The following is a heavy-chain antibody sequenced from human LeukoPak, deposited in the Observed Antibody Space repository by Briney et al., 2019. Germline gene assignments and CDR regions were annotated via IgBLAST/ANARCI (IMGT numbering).Heavy chain of an antibody. D-gene: IGHD3-22*01. V-gene: IGHV4-31*03. CDR2: IYYSGST. Sequence: PSETLSLTCTVSGGSISSGGYYWSWIRQHPGKGLEWIGYIYYSGSTYYNPSLKSRVTISVDTSKNQFSLKLSSVTAADTAVYYCVKLTTDSSGYYPSWGQGTLVTVSS. CDR3: VKLTTDSSGYYPS. CDR1: GGSISSGGYY. J-gene: IGHJ4*02.